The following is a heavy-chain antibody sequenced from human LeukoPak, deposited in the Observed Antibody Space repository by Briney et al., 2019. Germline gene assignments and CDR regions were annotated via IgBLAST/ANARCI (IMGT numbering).Heavy chain of an antibody. V-gene: IGHV4-34*01. CDR3: ARGLVWLQVHP. Sequence: SETLSLTCAVYGGSFSGYYWSWIRQPPGKGLEWIGEINHSGSTNYNPSLKSRVTISVDTSKNQFSLKLSSVTAADTAVYYCARGLVWLQVHPWGQGTLVTVSS. CDR1: GGSFSGYY. D-gene: IGHD5-24*01. J-gene: IGHJ5*02. CDR2: INHSGST.